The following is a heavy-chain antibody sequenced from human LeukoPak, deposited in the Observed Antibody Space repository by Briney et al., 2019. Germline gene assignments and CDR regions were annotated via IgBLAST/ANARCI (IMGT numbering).Heavy chain of an antibody. CDR2: IYSGGST. V-gene: IGHV3-53*01. CDR1: GFTVSSNY. CDR3: ARDHPLKGAFDI. Sequence: GGALRLSCAASGFTVSSNYMSWVRQAPGKGLEWVSVIYSGGSTYYADSVKGRFTPPRNNSKNTLYLQMNSLRAEDTAVYYCARDHPLKGAFDIWGQGTMVTVSS. J-gene: IGHJ3*02.